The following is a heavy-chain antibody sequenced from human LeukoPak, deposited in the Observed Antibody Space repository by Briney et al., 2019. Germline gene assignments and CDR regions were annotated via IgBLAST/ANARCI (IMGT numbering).Heavy chain of an antibody. J-gene: IGHJ4*02. CDR1: GFTFSSYS. Sequence: TGGSLRLSCAASGFTFSSYSMNWVRQAPGKGLEWVSSISSSSSYIYYADSVRGRFTISRDNAKNSLYLQMNSLRAEDTAVYYCARDVTGGFDYWGQGTLVTVSS. D-gene: IGHD2-21*02. CDR3: ARDVTGGFDY. V-gene: IGHV3-21*01. CDR2: ISSSSSYI.